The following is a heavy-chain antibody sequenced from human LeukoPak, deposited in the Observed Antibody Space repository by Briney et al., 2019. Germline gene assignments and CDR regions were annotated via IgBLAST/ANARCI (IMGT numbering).Heavy chain of an antibody. V-gene: IGHV2-5*01. J-gene: IGHJ5*02. D-gene: IGHD4-17*01. Sequence: SGPTLVNPTQTLTLTCTFSGFSLSTSGVGVGWIRQPPGKALEWLALIYWNDDKRYSPSLKSRLTITKDTSKNQVVLTMTNVDPVDTATYYCAHRTTVTTKVDWFDPWGQGTLVTVSS. CDR1: GFSLSTSGVG. CDR2: IYWNDDK. CDR3: AHRTTVTTKVDWFDP.